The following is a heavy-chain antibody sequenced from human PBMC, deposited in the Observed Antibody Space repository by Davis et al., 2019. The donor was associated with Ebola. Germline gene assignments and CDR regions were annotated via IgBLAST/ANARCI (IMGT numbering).Heavy chain of an antibody. Sequence: AASVKVSCKASGYTFTSYYMHWVRQAPGQGLEWMGIINPSGGSTSYAQKFQGRVTMTRDPSTSTVYMELSSLRSEDTAVYYCARDTIGIVGATQRYFDYWGQGTLVTVSS. CDR3: ARDTIGIVGATQRYFDY. CDR1: GYTFTSYY. J-gene: IGHJ4*02. CDR2: INPSGGST. V-gene: IGHV1-46*01. D-gene: IGHD1-26*01.